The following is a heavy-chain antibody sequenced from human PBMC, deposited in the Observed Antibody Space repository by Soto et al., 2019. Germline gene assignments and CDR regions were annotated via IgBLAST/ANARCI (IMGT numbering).Heavy chain of an antibody. J-gene: IGHJ4*02. CDR3: ARDKITGPFDY. V-gene: IGHV4-34*01. Sequence: PSETLSLTCAVYGGSFSGYYWTWIRQPPGTGLEWIGEINHSGSTNYNPSLKSRVTISVDTSKNQVSLKLTSVTAADTAVYYCARDKITGPFDYWGQGTLVTVSS. CDR2: INHSGST. CDR1: GGSFSGYY. D-gene: IGHD2-8*02.